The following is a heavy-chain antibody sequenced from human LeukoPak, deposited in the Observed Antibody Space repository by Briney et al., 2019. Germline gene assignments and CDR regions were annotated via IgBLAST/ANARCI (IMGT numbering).Heavy chain of an antibody. CDR3: AADGYYFDY. CDR1: GGSISSSSYC. V-gene: IGHV4-39*01. J-gene: IGHJ4*02. D-gene: IGHD2-2*03. CDR2: IYYSGST. Sequence: SETLSLTCTVSGGSISSSSYCWGWIRQPPGKGLEWIGSIYYSGSTYYNPSLKSRVTISVDTSKNQFSLKLSSVTAADTAVYYCAADGYYFDYWGQGTLVTVSS.